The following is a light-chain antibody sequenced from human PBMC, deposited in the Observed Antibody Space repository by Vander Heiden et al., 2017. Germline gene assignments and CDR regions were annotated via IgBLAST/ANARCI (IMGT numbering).Light chain of an antibody. V-gene: IGKV2-28*01. CDR2: LGS. CDR3: MEALQVT. Sequence: DIVMTQSPLSLPVTPGERASISCRSSQSLLNSNGYNYLDWYLQKPGQSPQLLIYLGSNRASGVPDRFSGSGSGTDFTLKISSVEAEDVGVYYCMEALQVTFGPGTKVDIK. J-gene: IGKJ3*01. CDR1: QSLLNSNGYNY.